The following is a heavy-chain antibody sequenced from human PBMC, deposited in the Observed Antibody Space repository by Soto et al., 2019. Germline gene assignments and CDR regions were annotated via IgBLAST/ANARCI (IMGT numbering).Heavy chain of an antibody. D-gene: IGHD3-22*01. V-gene: IGHV3-21*01. CDR3: ARGNYYDSSGYYPPDAFDI. CDR1: GFTFSSYS. J-gene: IGHJ3*02. Sequence: EVQLVESGGGLVKPGGSLRLSCAASGFTFSSYSMNWVRQAPGKGLEWVSSISSSSSYIYYADSVKGRFTISRDNAKNSLYLQMNSLRAEDTAVYYCARGNYYDSSGYYPPDAFDIWGQGTMVTVSS. CDR2: ISSSSSYI.